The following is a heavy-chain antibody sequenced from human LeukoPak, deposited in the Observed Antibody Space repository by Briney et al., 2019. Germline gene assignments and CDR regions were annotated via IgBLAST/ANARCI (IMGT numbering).Heavy chain of an antibody. CDR3: ARGAIRWVVVPAAQTNWFDP. D-gene: IGHD2-2*01. CDR1: GGSFSGYY. V-gene: IGHV4-34*01. J-gene: IGHJ5*02. CDR2: INHSGST. Sequence: SETLSLTCAVYGGSFSGYYWSWMRQPPGQGLEWIGEINHSGSTTYNPSLKSRVTISVDTSTNQFSLKLSSVPAADTAVYYCARGAIRWVVVPAAQTNWFDPWGQGTLVTVSS.